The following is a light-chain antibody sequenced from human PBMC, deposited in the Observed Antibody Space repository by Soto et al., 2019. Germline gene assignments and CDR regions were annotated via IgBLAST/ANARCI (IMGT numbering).Light chain of an antibody. J-gene: IGLJ1*01. CDR2: EVT. CDR1: SSDVGGYNY. Sequence: QSALTQPPSASGSPGQSVTISCTGTSSDVGGYNYVSWYQQHPGKAPKLVIYEVTKRPSGVPDRFSGSKSGNTASLTVSGLQAEDEADYYCSSFTGASTIFGTGTKVTDL. CDR3: SSFTGASTI. V-gene: IGLV2-8*01.